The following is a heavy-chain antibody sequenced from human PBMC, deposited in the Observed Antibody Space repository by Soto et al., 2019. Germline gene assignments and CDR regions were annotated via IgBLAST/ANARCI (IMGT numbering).Heavy chain of an antibody. V-gene: IGHV4-38-2*01. J-gene: IGHJ4*02. Sequence: AETLSLTCAVSGYSISSGYYWGWIRQTPGKGLEWIAGIYHSGKTHYNPSLTSRLTIAVDTSKNNFSLKMTSVTAADTAVDYWARIALQVPDYWGQGTLVTVSS. CDR2: IYHSGKT. D-gene: IGHD6-13*01. CDR1: GYSISSGYY. CDR3: ARIALQVPDY.